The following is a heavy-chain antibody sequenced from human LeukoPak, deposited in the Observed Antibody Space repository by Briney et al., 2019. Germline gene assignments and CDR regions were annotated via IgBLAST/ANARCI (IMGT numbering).Heavy chain of an antibody. J-gene: IGHJ3*02. V-gene: IGHV3-7*01. CDR3: AGSWGYRALDI. Sequence: PGGSLRLSCAASGFIFRNYWMTWVRQAPGKGLDLVANIRQDGNEKWYVDSVKGRFTISRDNARSSLYLQMNSLRAEDTAVYYCAGSWGYRALDIWGQGTVVTVSS. CDR2: IRQDGNEK. CDR1: GFIFRNYW. D-gene: IGHD3-16*01.